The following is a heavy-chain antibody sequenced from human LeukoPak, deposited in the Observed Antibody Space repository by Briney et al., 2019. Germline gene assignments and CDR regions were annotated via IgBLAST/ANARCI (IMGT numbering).Heavy chain of an antibody. CDR3: ARLLDCSGGSCYSAGGY. CDR2: IYYSGST. J-gene: IGHJ4*02. D-gene: IGHD2-15*01. CDR1: GGSISSSSYY. V-gene: IGHV4-39*01. Sequence: KPSETLSLTCTASGGSISSSSYYWGWIRQPPGKGLEWIGSIYYSGSTYYNPSLKSRVTISVDTSKNQFSLKLSSVTAADTAVYYCARLLDCSGGSCYSAGGYWGQGTLVTVSS.